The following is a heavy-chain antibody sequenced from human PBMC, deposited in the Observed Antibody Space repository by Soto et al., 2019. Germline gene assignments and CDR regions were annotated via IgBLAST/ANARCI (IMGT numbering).Heavy chain of an antibody. J-gene: IGHJ6*02. CDR2: IWYDGSNK. V-gene: IGHV3-33*08. CDR3: ARASPRYYYYGMDV. CDR1: GFTFSSYG. Sequence: GGSLRLSCAASGFTFSSYGMHWVRQAPGKGLEWVAVIWYDGSNKYYADSVKGRFTISRDNSKNTLYLQMNSLRAEDTAVYYCARASPRYYYYGMDVWGQGTTVTVSS.